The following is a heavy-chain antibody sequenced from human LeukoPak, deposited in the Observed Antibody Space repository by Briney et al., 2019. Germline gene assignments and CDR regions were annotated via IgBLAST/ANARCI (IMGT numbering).Heavy chain of an antibody. CDR2: ISGSDGST. D-gene: IGHD3-10*01. Sequence: GRSLRLSCAASGFTFSSYAMRWVRQAPGKGLEWVSTISGSDGSTYYADSVKGRLTISRDNSKNTLYLQMNGLRAEDTAVYYCAKVGDGSGSSLWGQGTLVTVSS. CDR1: GFTFSSYA. J-gene: IGHJ4*02. CDR3: AKVGDGSGSSL. V-gene: IGHV3-23*01.